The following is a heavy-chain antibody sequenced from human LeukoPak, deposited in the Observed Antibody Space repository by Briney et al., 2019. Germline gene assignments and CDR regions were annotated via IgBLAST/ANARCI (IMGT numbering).Heavy chain of an antibody. CDR2: ISSSGSTI. J-gene: IGHJ6*02. CDR1: GFTFSSYE. V-gene: IGHV3-48*03. D-gene: IGHD5-18*01. Sequence: GSLRLSCAASGFTFSSYEMNWVRQAPGKGLEWVSYISSSGSTIYYADSVKGRFTISRDNAKNSLYLQMNSLRAEDTAVYYCARPLQYTAMDHYYGMDVWGQGTTVTVSS. CDR3: ARPLQYTAMDHYYGMDV.